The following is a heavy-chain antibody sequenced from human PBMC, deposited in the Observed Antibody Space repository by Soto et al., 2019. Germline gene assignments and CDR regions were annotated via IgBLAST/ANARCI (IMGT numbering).Heavy chain of an antibody. Sequence: QVQLVESGGGVVQPGRSLRLSCAASGFTFSTYGMHWVRQAPGKGLEWVAVISYDGSNKYYADSVKGRFTISRDNSNNPMYLQTNSLRVEDTAVYYCAKAPGRTYYGMDVWGQGTTVTVSS. CDR2: ISYDGSNK. CDR3: AKAPGRTYYGMDV. V-gene: IGHV3-30*18. D-gene: IGHD3-16*01. J-gene: IGHJ6*02. CDR1: GFTFSTYG.